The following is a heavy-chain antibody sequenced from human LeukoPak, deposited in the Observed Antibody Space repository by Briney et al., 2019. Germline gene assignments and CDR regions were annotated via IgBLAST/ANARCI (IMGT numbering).Heavy chain of an antibody. CDR2: IYTSGST. CDR3: ARDLEYTNQLLSFPRINYYYMDV. Sequence: PSETLSLTCTVSGGSISSYYWSWIRQPAGKGLERIGRIYTSGSTNYNPSLKSRVTMSVDTSKNQFPLKLSSVTAADTAVYYCARDLEYTNQLLSFPRINYYYMDVWGKGTTVTVSS. D-gene: IGHD2-2*01. V-gene: IGHV4-4*07. CDR1: GGSISSYY. J-gene: IGHJ6*03.